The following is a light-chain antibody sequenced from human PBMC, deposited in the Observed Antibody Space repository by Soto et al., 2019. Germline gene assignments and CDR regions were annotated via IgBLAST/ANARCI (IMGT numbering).Light chain of an antibody. V-gene: IGKV3-15*01. Sequence: EIVMTQSPATLSVSPGEGATLSCRASQSVQGDLAWYQQKPGQAPRLLIYDASTRATGIPARFSGSGSGTEFTLTISSLQSEDFAVYYCQQYTSWPPLTFGGGSKVEI. CDR2: DAS. J-gene: IGKJ4*01. CDR3: QQYTSWPPLT. CDR1: QSVQGD.